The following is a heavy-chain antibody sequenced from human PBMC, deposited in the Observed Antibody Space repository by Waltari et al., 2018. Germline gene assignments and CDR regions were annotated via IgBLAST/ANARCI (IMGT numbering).Heavy chain of an antibody. D-gene: IGHD1-7*01. V-gene: IGHV3-30-3*01. J-gene: IGHJ4*02. CDR2: ISYDGSNK. CDR3: ARWNYGSQGFDY. Sequence: QVQLVESGGGVVQPGRSLRLSCAASGFTFSSYAMHWVRQAPGKGLEWVAVISYDGSNKYDADSVKGRFTSSRDNAKNTRYLQMNSLRAEDTAVYYCARWNYGSQGFDYWGQGTLVTVSS. CDR1: GFTFSSYA.